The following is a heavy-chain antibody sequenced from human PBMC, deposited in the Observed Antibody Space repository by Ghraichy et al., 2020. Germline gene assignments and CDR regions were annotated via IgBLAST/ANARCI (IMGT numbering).Heavy chain of an antibody. CDR2: ISSNGGST. CDR1: GFTFSSYA. V-gene: IGHV3-64D*06. D-gene: IGHD1-26*01. J-gene: IGHJ4*02. Sequence: SCSASGFTFSSYAMHWVRQAPGKGLEYVSAISSNGGSTYYADSVKGRFTISRDNSKNTLYLQMSSLRAEDTAVYYCVKGFGEYSGSSFDYWGQGTLVTVSS. CDR3: VKGFGEYSGSSFDY.